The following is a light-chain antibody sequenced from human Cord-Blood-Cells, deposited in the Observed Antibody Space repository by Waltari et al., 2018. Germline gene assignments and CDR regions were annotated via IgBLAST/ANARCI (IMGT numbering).Light chain of an antibody. CDR1: QSVSSN. CDR2: GAS. V-gene: IGKV3-15*01. J-gene: IGKJ2*01. Sequence: EIVMTQSPATLSVSPGERATLSCRASQSVSSNLAWYQQKPGQAPRLLIYGASTRATGIPARFSDSGSGTEFTLTISSLQSEDFAVYYCQQYNNWPSPYTFGQGTKLEIK. CDR3: QQYNNWPSPYT.